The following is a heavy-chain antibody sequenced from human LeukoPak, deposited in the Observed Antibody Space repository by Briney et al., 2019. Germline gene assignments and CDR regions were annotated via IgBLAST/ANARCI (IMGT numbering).Heavy chain of an antibody. D-gene: IGHD5-24*01. J-gene: IGHJ4*02. V-gene: IGHV4-34*01. Sequence: SETLSLTCAVYGGSFSGYYWSWIRQPPGKGLEWIGEINHSGSTNYNPSLKSRVTISVDTSKNQFSLKLSSVTAADTAVYYCARGVEMATFARRPFDYWGQGTLVTVSS. CDR3: ARGVEMATFARRPFDY. CDR2: INHSGST. CDR1: GGSFSGYY.